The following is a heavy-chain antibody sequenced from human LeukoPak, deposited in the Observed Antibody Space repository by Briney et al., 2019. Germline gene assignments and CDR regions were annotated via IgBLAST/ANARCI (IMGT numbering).Heavy chain of an antibody. D-gene: IGHD3-10*01. CDR2: ISAYNGNT. Sequence: ASVKVSCKASGYTFTGYYMHWVRQAPGQGLEWMGWISAYNGNTNYAQKLQGRVTMTTDTSTSTAYMELRSLRSDDTAVYYCARDLETITMVRGVIGAFDIWGQGTMVTVSS. CDR1: GYTFTGYY. CDR3: ARDLETITMVRGVIGAFDI. J-gene: IGHJ3*02. V-gene: IGHV1-18*04.